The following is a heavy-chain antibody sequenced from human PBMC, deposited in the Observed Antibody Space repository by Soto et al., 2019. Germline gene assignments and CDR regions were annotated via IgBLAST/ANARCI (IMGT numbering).Heavy chain of an antibody. CDR2: IWYDGSNK. Sequence: QVQLVEAGGGVVQPGRSLRLSCAASGFTFSSYGMHWVRQAPGKGLEWVAVIWYDGSNKYYADSVKGRFTSSRDNSKNTLYLQMNSLRAEDTAVYYCARGYCSGGSCYSSWNYGMDVWGQGTTVTVSS. J-gene: IGHJ6*02. V-gene: IGHV3-33*01. CDR3: ARGYCSGGSCYSSWNYGMDV. CDR1: GFTFSSYG. D-gene: IGHD2-15*01.